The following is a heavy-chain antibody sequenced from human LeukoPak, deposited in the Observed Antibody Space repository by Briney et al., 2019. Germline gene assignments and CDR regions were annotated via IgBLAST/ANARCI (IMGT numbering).Heavy chain of an antibody. D-gene: IGHD2-2*01. J-gene: IGHJ4*02. V-gene: IGHV3-74*01. CDR2: INTDGSST. CDR3: ARGIVLVPAPPDY. CDR1: GFTFSSYG. Sequence: HAGGSLRLSCAASGFTFSSYGMHWVRQAPGKGLVWVSRINTDGSSTSYADSVKGRFTISRDNAKNTLNLQMNSLRAEDTAVYYCARGIVLVPAPPDYWGQGTLVTVSS.